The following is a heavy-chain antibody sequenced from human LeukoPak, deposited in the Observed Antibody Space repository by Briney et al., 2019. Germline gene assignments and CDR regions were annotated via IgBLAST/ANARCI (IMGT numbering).Heavy chain of an antibody. CDR2: INPHRGGT. CDR1: VYTFSTYA. V-gene: IGHV1-2*02. CDR3: AREVFRQVDTAIDYFFDY. J-gene: IGHJ4*02. D-gene: IGHD5-18*01. Sequence: ASVKVSSKAFVYTFSTYAINWVRQTPLERGERVGWINPHRGGTHYAQRSQGGVTLTRETPPSTPSTELSRLRADNTAVCFCAREVFRQVDTAIDYFFDYWGQGTLVTVSA.